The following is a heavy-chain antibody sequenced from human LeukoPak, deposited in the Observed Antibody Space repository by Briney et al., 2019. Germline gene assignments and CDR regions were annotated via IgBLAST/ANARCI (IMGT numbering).Heavy chain of an antibody. Sequence: PGGSLGLSCAASGFTFDDYAMHWVRQAPGKGLEWVSGISSIGYADSVKGRVTISRDNAKNSLYLQMNSLRAEDTALYYCAKGLYYDILTGYYNTWGQGTLVTVSS. J-gene: IGHJ5*02. CDR3: AKGLYYDILTGYYNT. CDR2: ISSI. D-gene: IGHD3-9*01. V-gene: IGHV3-9*01. CDR1: GFTFDDYA.